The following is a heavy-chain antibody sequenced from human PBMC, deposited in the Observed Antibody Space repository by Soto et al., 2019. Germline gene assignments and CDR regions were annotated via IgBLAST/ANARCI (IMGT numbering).Heavy chain of an antibody. D-gene: IGHD1-20*01. V-gene: IGHV3-23*01. CDR3: TRETVAGITGLDY. CDR2: ISVSDAFI. CDR1: GFNVGAFA. J-gene: IGHJ4*02. Sequence: PGGSLGLSCAASGFNVGAFAVNWVRKAPGKGLEWVSGISVSDAFIYYADSVRGRFSISRDASENILYLQMNSLRVDDTALYYCTRETVAGITGLDYWGPGTLVTVSS.